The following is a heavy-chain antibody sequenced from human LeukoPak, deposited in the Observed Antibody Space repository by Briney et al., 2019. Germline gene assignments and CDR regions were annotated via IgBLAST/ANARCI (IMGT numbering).Heavy chain of an antibody. CDR3: AKVRRYSSGWYWDAFDI. D-gene: IGHD6-19*01. V-gene: IGHV3-23*01. CDR2: ISDCGGST. Sequence: PGGSLRLSCAASGFTLSSYAMSWVRQAPGKGLAWVSAISDCGGSTYYADSVKGRLTITRDNSKNPLYLQMNSLRAEDTAVYYCAKVRRYSSGWYWDAFDIWGQGTMVTVSS. CDR1: GFTLSSYA. J-gene: IGHJ3*02.